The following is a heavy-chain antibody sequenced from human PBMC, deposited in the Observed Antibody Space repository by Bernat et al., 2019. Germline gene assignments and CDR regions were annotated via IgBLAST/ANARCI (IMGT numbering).Heavy chain of an antibody. CDR1: GGSISSYY. J-gene: IGHJ5*02. Sequence: QVQLQESGPGLVKPSETLSLTCTVSGGSISSYYWSWIRQPPGKGLEWIGYIYYSGSTNYNPSLKSRVIISVDTSKNQFSLKLSSVTAADTAVYYCARVGGSYLFNWFDPWGQGTLVTVSS. D-gene: IGHD1-26*01. CDR3: ARVGGSYLFNWFDP. CDR2: IYYSGST. V-gene: IGHV4-59*01.